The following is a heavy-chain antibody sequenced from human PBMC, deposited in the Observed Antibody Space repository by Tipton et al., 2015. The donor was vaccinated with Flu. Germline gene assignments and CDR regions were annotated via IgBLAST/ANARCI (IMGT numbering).Heavy chain of an antibody. CDR1: RGSIRNSY. V-gene: IGHV4-59*01. D-gene: IGHD3-10*01. J-gene: IGHJ4*02. CDR2: VYHSGRT. CDR3: ARGIGFGELLDY. Sequence: TLSLTCTVSRGSIRNSYWSWIRLPPGKGLEWIGYVYHSGRTNYSPSFKSRVTISVDTSKSQFSLKLNSVTAADTAVYYCARGIGFGELLDYWGQGTLVAVSS.